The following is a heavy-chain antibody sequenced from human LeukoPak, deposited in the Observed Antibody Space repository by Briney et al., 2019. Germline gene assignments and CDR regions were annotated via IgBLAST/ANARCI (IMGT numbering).Heavy chain of an antibody. CDR3: AKDRRAMDGDYAFDY. D-gene: IGHD4-17*01. Sequence: GGTLRLSCAASGFIFSRYGMSWVRQAPGKGLEWVSAISGSGGTTYYTDSVKGRFTISRDNSKNTLYLQMNSLRAEDTAVYYCAKDRRAMDGDYAFDYWGQGTLVTVSS. V-gene: IGHV3-23*01. CDR2: ISGSGGTT. CDR1: GFIFSRYG. J-gene: IGHJ4*02.